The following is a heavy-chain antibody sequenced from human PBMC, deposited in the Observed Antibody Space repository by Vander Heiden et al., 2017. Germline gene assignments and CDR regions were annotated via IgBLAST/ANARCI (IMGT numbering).Heavy chain of an antibody. CDR1: GGSISSSSYY. Sequence: QLQLQESGPGLVKPSETLSLPCTVSGGSISSSSYYWGWIRPPPGKGLEWIGSIYYSGSTYYNPSLKSRVTISVDTSKNQFSLKLSSVTAADTAVYYCARSGSGIHDYWGQGTLVTVSS. J-gene: IGHJ4*02. CDR2: IYYSGST. CDR3: ARSGSGIHDY. D-gene: IGHD3-10*01. V-gene: IGHV4-39*01.